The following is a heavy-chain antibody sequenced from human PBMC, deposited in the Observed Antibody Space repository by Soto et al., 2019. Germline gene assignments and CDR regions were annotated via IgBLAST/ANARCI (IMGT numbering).Heavy chain of an antibody. CDR1: GGSISSDDFS. V-gene: IGHV4-30-2*01. J-gene: IGHJ5*02. CDR2: IYHTGST. CDR3: ARGPGYCSSTTCYGGTNWFDP. D-gene: IGHD2-2*01. Sequence: SETLSLTCAVSGGSISSDDFSWSWIRQPPGKGLECIGYIYHTGSTYYNPSLESRVTMSVDRSKNQFSLNLSSVTAADTAVYYCARGPGYCSSTTCYGGTNWFDPWGQGTLVTVSS.